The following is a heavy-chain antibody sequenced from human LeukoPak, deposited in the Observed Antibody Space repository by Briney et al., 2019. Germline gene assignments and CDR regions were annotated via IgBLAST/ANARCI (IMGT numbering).Heavy chain of an antibody. J-gene: IGHJ3*02. CDR3: ARGGGYDYVWGSYRYKGAFDI. CDR1: GGSISSYY. D-gene: IGHD3-16*02. V-gene: IGHV4-59*01. Sequence: PSETLSLTCTVSGGSISSYYWSWIRQPPGKGLEWIGYIYYSGSTNDNPSLKSRVTISVDTSKNQVSLKLSSVTAADTAVYYCARGGGYDYVWGSYRYKGAFDIWGQGTMVTVSS. CDR2: IYYSGST.